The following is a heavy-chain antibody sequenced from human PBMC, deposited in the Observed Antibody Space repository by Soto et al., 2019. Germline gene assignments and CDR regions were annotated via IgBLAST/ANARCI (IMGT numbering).Heavy chain of an antibody. J-gene: IGHJ4*02. Sequence: QVQLQESGPGLVKPSETLSLTCTVSGGSVSSGNYYWSWIRQPPGKGLEWIGYFYYTGSINYNPSLMSRVTIFVDASKYYFSLRLYSVTAADSAVYYCGRSMFYSDGTNYSPFDYWGQGTLVTASS. V-gene: IGHV4-61*03. D-gene: IGHD2-8*01. CDR1: GGSVSSGNYY. CDR2: FYYTGSI. CDR3: GRSMFYSDGTNYSPFDY.